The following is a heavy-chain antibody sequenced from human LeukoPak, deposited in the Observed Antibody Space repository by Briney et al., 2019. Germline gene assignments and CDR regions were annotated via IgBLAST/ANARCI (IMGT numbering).Heavy chain of an antibody. D-gene: IGHD2/OR15-2a*01. V-gene: IGHV4-59*02. CDR3: ARDLSVNAFDI. J-gene: IGHJ3*02. Sequence: SQTLTPTCTVSGASVRSDHWNWIRQPPGKGLEWIAYMHGSGSPNYNPSLASRLTLSVDATENLLSLKLTSVTAADTAVYFCARDLSVNAFDIWGQGTLVTVSS. CDR2: MHGSGSP. CDR1: GASVRSDH.